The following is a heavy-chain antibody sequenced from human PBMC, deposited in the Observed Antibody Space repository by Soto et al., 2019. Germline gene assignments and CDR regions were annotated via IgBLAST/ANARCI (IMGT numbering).Heavy chain of an antibody. J-gene: IGHJ4*02. CDR2: ISSTGPYA. V-gene: IGHV3-11*05. D-gene: IGHD1-26*01. Sequence: QVQLVESGGGLVKPGGSLRLSCAVSGFTFNDYQMTWFRQAPGKGLEWVSRISSTGPYADYAASVKGRFTVSRDNANNTVYLQMDSLRVEDTAVYFCARIVGLRLNDYWGQGTLVIVSS. CDR3: ARIVGLRLNDY. CDR1: GFTFNDYQ.